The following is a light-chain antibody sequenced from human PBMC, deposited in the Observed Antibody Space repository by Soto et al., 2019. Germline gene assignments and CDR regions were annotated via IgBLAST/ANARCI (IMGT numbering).Light chain of an antibody. Sequence: DIPMTQSPSSLSASVGDRVTITCRASQDISNYLNWYQQRPGKAPKHLIYDASNLERGVPSRFSETRSGTHFTFAIISLQPEDVATYYCQQSDSLPITFGQGTRLEI. CDR2: DAS. V-gene: IGKV1-33*01. CDR3: QQSDSLPIT. CDR1: QDISNY. J-gene: IGKJ5*01.